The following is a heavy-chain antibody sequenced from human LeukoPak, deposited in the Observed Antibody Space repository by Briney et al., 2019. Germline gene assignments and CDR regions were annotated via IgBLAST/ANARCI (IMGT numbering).Heavy chain of an antibody. CDR1: GYSFSTYW. J-gene: IGHJ4*02. D-gene: IGHD2-15*01. V-gene: IGHV5-51*01. CDR3: ARRRSCSGGGCYEDFDF. Sequence: GESLKISCTGSGYSFSTYWVGWVRQMPGKGLEWMGMIYPGDSDTRYNPSFRGQVTISADKSISTAYLQWSSLKASDTAMYYCARRRSCSGGGCYEDFDFWGQGTLVTVSS. CDR2: IYPGDSDT.